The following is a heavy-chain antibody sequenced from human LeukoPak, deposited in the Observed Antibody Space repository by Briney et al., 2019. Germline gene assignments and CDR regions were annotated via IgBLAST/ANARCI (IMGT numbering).Heavy chain of an antibody. V-gene: IGHV3-23*01. CDR1: GFTVSAYA. J-gene: IGHJ4*02. CDR3: AERKVRGVWFYLDY. Sequence: GGSLRLPCAASGFTVSAYAMAWVRQAPGKGLEWVSTIYDDNTYYADSVKGRFAISTDNSKNTLYLQMNSLRVEDTAVYFCAERKVRGVWFYLDYWGQGTLVTVSS. D-gene: IGHD3-10*01. CDR2: IYDDNT.